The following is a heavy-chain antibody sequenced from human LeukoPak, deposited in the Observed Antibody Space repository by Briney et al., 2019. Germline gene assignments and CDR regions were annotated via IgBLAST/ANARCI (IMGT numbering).Heavy chain of an antibody. Sequence: PGGSLRLSCAASGFTFSSYEMNWVRQAPGKGLEWVSYISSSGSTIYYADSVKGRFTISRDNAKNSLYLQMNSLGAEDTAVYYCASLYQYYYDSSGYSDYWGQGTLVTVSS. CDR2: ISSSGSTI. D-gene: IGHD3-22*01. J-gene: IGHJ4*02. CDR1: GFTFSSYE. V-gene: IGHV3-48*03. CDR3: ASLYQYYYDSSGYSDY.